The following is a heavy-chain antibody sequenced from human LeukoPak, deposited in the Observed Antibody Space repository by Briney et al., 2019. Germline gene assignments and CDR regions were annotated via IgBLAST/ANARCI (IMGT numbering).Heavy chain of an antibody. CDR2: IYYSGST. Sequence: SETLSLTCTVSGGSISSYYWNWIRQPPGKGLEWIGYIYYSGSTNYNPSLNSRVTISVDTSKNQFSLKLSSVTAADTAVYYCARGLQTWSRDPFDYWGQGTLVTVSS. CDR3: ARGLQTWSRDPFDY. J-gene: IGHJ4*02. D-gene: IGHD2-8*01. V-gene: IGHV4-59*08. CDR1: GGSISSYY.